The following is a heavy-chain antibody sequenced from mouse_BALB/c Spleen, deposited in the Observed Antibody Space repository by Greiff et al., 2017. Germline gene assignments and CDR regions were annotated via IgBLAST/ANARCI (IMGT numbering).Heavy chain of an antibody. CDR1: GFSLTSYG. CDR2: IWSGGST. Sequence: VQLKESGPGLVQPSQSLSITCTVSGFSLTSYGVHWVRQSPGKGLEWLGVIWSGGSTDYNAAFISRLSISKDNSKSQVFFKMNSLQANDTAIYYCARNWGLLRAMDYWGQGTSVTVSS. CDR3: ARNWGLLRAMDY. D-gene: IGHD2-3*01. J-gene: IGHJ4*01. V-gene: IGHV2-2*02.